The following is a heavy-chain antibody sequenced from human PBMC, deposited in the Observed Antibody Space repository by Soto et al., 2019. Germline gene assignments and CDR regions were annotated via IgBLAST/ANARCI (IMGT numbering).Heavy chain of an antibody. D-gene: IGHD6-13*01. CDR1: GFTFSSYG. Sequence: GGSLRLSCAASGFTFSSYGMHWVRQAPGKGLEWVAVIWYDGSNKYYADSVKGRFTISRDNSKNTLYLQMNSLRAEDTAVYYCARSGKRKQQLAINPFDYWGQGTLVTVSS. CDR3: ARSGKRKQQLAINPFDY. V-gene: IGHV3-33*01. CDR2: IWYDGSNK. J-gene: IGHJ4*02.